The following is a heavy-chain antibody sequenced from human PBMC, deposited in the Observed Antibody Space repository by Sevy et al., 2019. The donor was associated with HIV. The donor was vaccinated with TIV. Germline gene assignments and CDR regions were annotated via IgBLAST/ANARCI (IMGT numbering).Heavy chain of an antibody. CDR3: ARATGSSAGFDS. Sequence: SQTLSLTCTVSGGSISSDGYFWSWIRQHPGKGLEWIGYMYHSGSTYYNPSLKSRLSMSMDPSKNQFSLRMSTVTAADTAIYFCARATGSSAGFDSWGHGTVVTVSS. CDR2: MYHSGST. D-gene: IGHD2-15*01. CDR1: GGSISSDGYF. V-gene: IGHV4-31*03. J-gene: IGHJ4*01.